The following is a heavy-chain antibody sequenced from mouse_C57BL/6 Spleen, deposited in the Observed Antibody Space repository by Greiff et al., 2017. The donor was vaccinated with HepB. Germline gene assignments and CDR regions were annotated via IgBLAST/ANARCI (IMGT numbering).Heavy chain of an antibody. CDR1: GYAFSSYW. CDR2: IYPGDGDT. CDR3: ARSNYYGSSSFAY. J-gene: IGHJ3*01. Sequence: VHLVESGAELVKPGASVKISCKASGYAFSSYWMNWVKQRPGKGLEWIGQIYPGDGDTNYNGKFKGTATLTADKSSSTAYMQLSSLTSEDSAVYFCARSNYYGSSSFAYWGQGTLVTVSA. V-gene: IGHV1-80*01. D-gene: IGHD1-1*01.